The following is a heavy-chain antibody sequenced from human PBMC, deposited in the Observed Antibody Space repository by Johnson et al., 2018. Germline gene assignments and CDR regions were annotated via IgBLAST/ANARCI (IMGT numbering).Heavy chain of an antibody. CDR2: ISSSSSYI. J-gene: IGHJ1*01. Sequence: VQLVQAGGGLVKPGGSLRLSCAASGFTFSSYSMNWVRQAPGKGLEWVSSISSSSSYIYYADSVKVRFTISRDNAKNSRYLQMNSLRAEDTAVYYCARDVPDSSGYSFQHWGQGTLVTVSS. V-gene: IGHV3-21*01. CDR3: ARDVPDSSGYSFQH. CDR1: GFTFSSYS. D-gene: IGHD3-22*01.